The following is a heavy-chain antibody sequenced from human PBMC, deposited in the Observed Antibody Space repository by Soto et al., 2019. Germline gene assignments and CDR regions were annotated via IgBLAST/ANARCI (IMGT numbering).Heavy chain of an antibody. CDR2: ISSSSGYI. CDR1: GFTFSSYS. V-gene: IGHV3-21*01. CDR3: ARDKQQLARVFDY. J-gene: IGHJ4*02. D-gene: IGHD6-13*01. Sequence: GGSLRLSCAASGFTFSSYSMNWVRQAPGKGLEWVSSISSSSGYIYYADSVKGRFTISRDNAKNSLYLQMNSLRAEDTAVYYCARDKQQLARVFDYWGQGALVTVSS.